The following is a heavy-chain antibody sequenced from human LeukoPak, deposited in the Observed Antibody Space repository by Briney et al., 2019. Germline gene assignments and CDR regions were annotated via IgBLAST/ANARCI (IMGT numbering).Heavy chain of an antibody. J-gene: IGHJ5*02. CDR3: ARRRYCSSTNCYGDWFDP. D-gene: IGHD2-2*01. CDR2: INSDGNST. V-gene: IGHV3-74*01. Sequence: GGSLGLSCAASGFTFSNHWMHWVRQAPGKGLVWVSRINSDGNSTSYADSVKGRFTISRDNAKNTLYLQMNSLRVEDTAVYYCARRRYCSSTNCYGDWFDPWGQGTLVTVSS. CDR1: GFTFSNHW.